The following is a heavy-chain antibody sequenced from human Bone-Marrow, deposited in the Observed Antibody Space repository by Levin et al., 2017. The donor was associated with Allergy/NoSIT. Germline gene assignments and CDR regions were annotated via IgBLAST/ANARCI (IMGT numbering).Heavy chain of an antibody. CDR1: GLGFSNEW. Sequence: SGGSLRLSCVASGLGFSNEWMTWVRQAPGKGLEGVANIKQDGSQIYSMDSVKGRFTISRDNAKNSLYLQMDSLRVEDTAVYYCARLRLVATLGKGLELATGRGATYYYAMDVWGQGTTVTVSS. CDR2: IKQDGSQI. J-gene: IGHJ6*02. D-gene: IGHD5-12*01. CDR3: ARLRLVATLGKGLELATGRGATYYYAMDV. V-gene: IGHV3-7*01.